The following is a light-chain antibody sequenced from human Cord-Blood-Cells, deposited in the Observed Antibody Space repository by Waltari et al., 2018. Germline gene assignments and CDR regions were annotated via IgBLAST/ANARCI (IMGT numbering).Light chain of an antibody. V-gene: IGLV2-23*03. CDR2: EGS. CDR1: SSDVGSYNL. Sequence: QPALTQPASVSGSPGQSITISCTGTSSDVGSYNLVSWYQQHPGKAPKLMIYEGSKRPSGVSNRFSGSKSGNTASLTISGLQAEDEADYYCCSYAGSSTFDWVFGGGTKLTVL. CDR3: CSYAGSSTFDWV. J-gene: IGLJ3*02.